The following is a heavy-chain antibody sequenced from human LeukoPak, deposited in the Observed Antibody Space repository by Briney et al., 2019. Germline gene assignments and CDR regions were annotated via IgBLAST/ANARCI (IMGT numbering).Heavy chain of an antibody. J-gene: IGHJ3*02. D-gene: IGHD3-10*01. CDR3: ARSPRYSRGALDI. CDR1: GGSISSGGYS. V-gene: IGHV4-30-2*01. Sequence: SQTLSLTCAVSGGSISSGGYSWSWIRQPPGKGLEWIGYIYHSGSTYYNPSLKSRVTISVDRSKNQFSLKLSSVTAADTAVYYCARSPRYSRGALDIWGQGTMVTVSS. CDR2: IYHSGST.